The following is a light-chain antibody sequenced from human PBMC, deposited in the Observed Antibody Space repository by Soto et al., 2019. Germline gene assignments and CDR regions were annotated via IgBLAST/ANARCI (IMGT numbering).Light chain of an antibody. V-gene: IGKV1-39*01. CDR1: QSISSY. Sequence: DIQMTQSPSSLSASVGDRVTITCRASQSISSYLNWYQQKPGKAPKLLIHASSTLQSGVPSRFSGSGSGTEFSLTISSLQPEDFATYFCQQSYFTPLTFGGGTK. CDR2: ASS. CDR3: QQSYFTPLT. J-gene: IGKJ4*01.